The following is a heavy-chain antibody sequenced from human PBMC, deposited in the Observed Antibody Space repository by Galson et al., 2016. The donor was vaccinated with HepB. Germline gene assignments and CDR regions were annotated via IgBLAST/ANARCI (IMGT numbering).Heavy chain of an antibody. CDR1: GFTFSSDC. Sequence: SLRLSCAASGFTFSSDCMTWVRQTPGKGLEWVSALSTGGDHRYYADSVKGRFTISRDNSKNTMYLQMNSLRAEDTAVYYCARATYCSGGTCYYFHFWGQGTLVTVSS. CDR2: LSTGGDHR. CDR3: ARATYCSGGTCYYFHF. D-gene: IGHD2-15*01. J-gene: IGHJ4*02. V-gene: IGHV3-23*01.